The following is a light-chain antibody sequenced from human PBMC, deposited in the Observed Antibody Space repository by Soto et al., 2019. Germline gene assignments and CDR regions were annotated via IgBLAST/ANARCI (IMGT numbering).Light chain of an antibody. V-gene: IGLV2-14*01. Sequence: QSALTQPASVSGSPGQSIAISCSGTSSDVGDYKSVSWYQHHPGKVPKLVIFEVSNRPSGVSDRFSGSKSGNTASLTISGLQAEDESDYYCSSYTSSSTLVVFGTGTKLTVL. CDR3: SSYTSSSTLVV. CDR2: EVS. J-gene: IGLJ1*01. CDR1: SSDVGDYKS.